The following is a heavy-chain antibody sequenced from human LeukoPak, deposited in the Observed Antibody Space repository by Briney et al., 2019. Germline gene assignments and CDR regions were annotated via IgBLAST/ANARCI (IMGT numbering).Heavy chain of an antibody. CDR1: GFTFSRHE. V-gene: IGHV3-48*03. D-gene: IGHD3-10*01. CDR3: ATVGSDRYLDY. Sequence: GGSLRLSCAASGFTFSRHEMSWVRQAPGKGLEWVSYISNNGNTIYYADSVRGRLTVSRDNSKGSLYLQMSTLRAEDTAVYYCATVGSDRYLDYWGQGTLVTVS. CDR2: ISNNGNTI. J-gene: IGHJ4*02.